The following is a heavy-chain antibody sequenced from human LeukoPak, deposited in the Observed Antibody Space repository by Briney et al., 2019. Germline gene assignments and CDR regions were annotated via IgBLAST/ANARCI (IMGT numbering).Heavy chain of an antibody. V-gene: IGHV3-53*01. CDR2: IYSGGST. D-gene: IGHD2-2*01. CDR3: ARYCSSASCYLSRGVAAFDI. Sequence: QPGGSLGLSCAASGFSVSNNYMSWVRQAPGKGLEWVSIIYSGGSTYYADSVEGRFTISRDNSKNTLYLQMNSLRVEDTAVYYCARYCSSASCYLSRGVAAFDIWGQGTMVTVSS. J-gene: IGHJ3*02. CDR1: GFSVSNNY.